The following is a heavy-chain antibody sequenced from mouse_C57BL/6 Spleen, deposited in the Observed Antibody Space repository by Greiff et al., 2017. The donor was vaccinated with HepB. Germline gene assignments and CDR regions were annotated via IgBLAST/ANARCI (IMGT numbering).Heavy chain of an antibody. V-gene: IGHV5-16*01. Sequence: DVKLVESEGGLVQPGSSMKLSCTASGFTFSDYYMAWVRQVPEKGLEWVANINYDGSSTYYLDSLKSRFIISRDNAKNILYLQMSSLKSEDTATYYCARGYDFDYWGQGTTLTVSS. CDR2: INYDGSST. CDR3: ARGYDFDY. J-gene: IGHJ2*01. D-gene: IGHD1-1*01. CDR1: GFTFSDYY.